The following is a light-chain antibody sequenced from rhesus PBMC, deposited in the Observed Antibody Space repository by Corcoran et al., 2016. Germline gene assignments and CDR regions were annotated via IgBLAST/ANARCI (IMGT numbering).Light chain of an antibody. CDR1: SSDVGGYNY. V-gene: IGLV2S7*01. CDR3: CSYTTRGTFV. Sequence: QAAPTQPPSVSGSPGQSVTIPCTGTSSDVGGYNYVSWYEQHPGKAPKLMIYGVSKRPSGVSDRFSGSKSGNTASLTISGLQAEDEAEYYCCSYTTRGTFVFGSGTKLTVL. J-gene: IGLJ6*01. CDR2: GVS.